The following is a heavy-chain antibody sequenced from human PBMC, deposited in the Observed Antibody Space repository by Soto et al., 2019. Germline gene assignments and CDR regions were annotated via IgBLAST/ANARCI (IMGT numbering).Heavy chain of an antibody. CDR2: IYYSGST. Sequence: PSETLSLTCTVPGGSISSYYWSWIRQPPGKGLEWIGYIYYSGSTNYNPSLKSRVTISVDTSKNQFSLKLSSVTAADTAVYYCARDILYRLDYWGQGILVTVSS. CDR1: GGSISSYY. V-gene: IGHV4-59*12. J-gene: IGHJ4*02. D-gene: IGHD3-9*01. CDR3: ARDILYRLDY.